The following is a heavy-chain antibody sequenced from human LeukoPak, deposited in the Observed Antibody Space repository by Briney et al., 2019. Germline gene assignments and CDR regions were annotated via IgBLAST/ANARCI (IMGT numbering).Heavy chain of an antibody. D-gene: IGHD3-22*01. Sequence: PGGSLRLSCAASGFTFCSYAMHWVRQAPGKGLEWVAVISYDGSNKYYADSVKGRFTISRDNSKNTLYLQMNSLRAEDTAVYYCARDPQIYYDTADAFDVWGQGTVVSVS. CDR2: ISYDGSNK. CDR3: ARDPQIYYDTADAFDV. J-gene: IGHJ3*01. CDR1: GFTFCSYA. V-gene: IGHV3-30*04.